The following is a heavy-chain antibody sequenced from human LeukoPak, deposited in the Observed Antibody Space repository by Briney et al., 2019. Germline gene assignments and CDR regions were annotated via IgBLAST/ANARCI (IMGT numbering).Heavy chain of an antibody. CDR2: ISYDGSNK. V-gene: IGHV3-30*18. CDR3: AKDLRFSGYDC. D-gene: IGHD5-12*01. Sequence: GRSLRLSCAASGFKLSNPGMHWVRQAPDKGNEWQAVISYDGSNKGYADSVKGRLTISRDKFKKTIYMQMNSLTTKDTAVNYCAKDLRFSGYDCWGQGTPVTVCS. CDR1: GFKLSNPG. J-gene: IGHJ4*02.